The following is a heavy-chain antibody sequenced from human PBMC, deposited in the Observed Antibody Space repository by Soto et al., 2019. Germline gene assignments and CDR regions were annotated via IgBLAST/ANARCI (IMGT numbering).Heavy chain of an antibody. V-gene: IGHV3-21*01. J-gene: IGHJ6*02. D-gene: IGHD2-2*01. CDR1: GFTFSSYS. Sequence: EVQLVESGGGLVKPGGSLRLSCAASGFTFSSYSMNWVRQAPGKGLEWVSSISSSSSYIYYADSVKGRFTISRDNAKNSLYLQMNSLRAEDTAVYYCARDLGIVVVPAAIHGDYYYCMDVWGQGTTVTVSS. CDR3: ARDLGIVVVPAAIHGDYYYCMDV. CDR2: ISSSSSYI.